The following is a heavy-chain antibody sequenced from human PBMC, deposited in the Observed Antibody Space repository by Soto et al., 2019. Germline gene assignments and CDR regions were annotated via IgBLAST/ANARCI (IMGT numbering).Heavy chain of an antibody. CDR2: IWYDGSNK. D-gene: IGHD3-10*01. CDR3: ARDKVVGRITMVRGQKGRGYYYYGMDV. J-gene: IGHJ6*02. V-gene: IGHV3-33*01. Sequence: QVQLVESGGGVVQPGRSLRLSCAASGFTFSSYGMHWVRQAPGKGLEWVAVIWYDGSNKYYADSVKGRFTISRDNSKNTLNLQMNSLRAEDTAVYYCARDKVVGRITMVRGQKGRGYYYYGMDVWGQGTTVTVSS. CDR1: GFTFSSYG.